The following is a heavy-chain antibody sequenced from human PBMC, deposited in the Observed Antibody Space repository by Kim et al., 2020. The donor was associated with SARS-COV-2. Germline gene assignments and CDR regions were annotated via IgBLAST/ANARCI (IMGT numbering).Heavy chain of an antibody. CDR2: IYYSGST. D-gene: IGHD2-21*02. Sequence: SETLSLTCTVSGGSISSSSYYWGWIRQPPGKGLEWIGSIYYSGSTYYNPSLKSRVTISVDTSKNQFSLKLSSVTAADTAVYYCARQSIVVVTHQRESDAFDIWGQGTMVTVSS. CDR3: ARQSIVVVTHQRESDAFDI. J-gene: IGHJ3*02. CDR1: GGSISSSSYY. V-gene: IGHV4-39*01.